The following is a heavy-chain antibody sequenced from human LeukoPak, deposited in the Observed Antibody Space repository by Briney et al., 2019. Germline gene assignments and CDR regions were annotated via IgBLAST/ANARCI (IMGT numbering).Heavy chain of an antibody. J-gene: IGHJ4*02. Sequence: PSETLSPTCTVSGYSISSGYYWSWIRQPPGKGLEWIATIHHSGVTYYNPSLKSRVTMSVDTSKNQFSLKLGSVTAASTAVYYCARYTANTAGYSFDFWGQGALVTVSS. CDR2: IHHSGVT. CDR1: GYSISSGYY. CDR3: ARYTANTAGYSFDF. V-gene: IGHV4-38-2*02. D-gene: IGHD3-22*01.